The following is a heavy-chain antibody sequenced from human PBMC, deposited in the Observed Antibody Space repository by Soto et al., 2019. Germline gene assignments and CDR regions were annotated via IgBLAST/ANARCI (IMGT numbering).Heavy chain of an antibody. CDR2: IKQDGSEK. V-gene: IGHV3-7*01. D-gene: IGHD3-3*01. CDR3: ARDRRDFWSGYYVFDP. J-gene: IGHJ5*02. CDR1: GFTFSSYW. Sequence: EVQLVESGGGLVQPGGSLRLSCAASGFTFSSYWMSWVRQAPGKRLEWVANIKQDGSEKYYVESVKGRFTISRDNAKNSLYLQMNSLRAEDTAVYYCARDRRDFWSGYYVFDPWGQGTLVTVSS.